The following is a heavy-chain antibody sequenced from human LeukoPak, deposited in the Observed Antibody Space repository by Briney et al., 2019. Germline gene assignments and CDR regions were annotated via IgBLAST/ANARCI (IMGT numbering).Heavy chain of an antibody. CDR3: ARILLYHGLWYFDL. CDR1: GFTFSSYW. CDR2: IKQDGSEK. Sequence: GGSLRLSCAASGFTFSSYWMSWVRQAPGKGPEWVANIKQDGSEKYYVDSVKGRFTISRDNAKNSLYLQMNSLRAEDTAVYYCARILLYHGLWYFDLWGRGTLVTVSS. V-gene: IGHV3-7*01. J-gene: IGHJ2*01. D-gene: IGHD2/OR15-2a*01.